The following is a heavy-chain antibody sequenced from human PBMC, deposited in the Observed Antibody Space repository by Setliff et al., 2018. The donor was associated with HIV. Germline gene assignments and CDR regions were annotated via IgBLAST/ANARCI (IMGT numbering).Heavy chain of an antibody. CDR3: AREGEISVGATAAYFDN. CDR2: IYHGGYT. J-gene: IGHJ4*02. CDR1: GGSISTNYW. Sequence: SETLSLTCAVSGGSISTNYWWSWVRQPPGKGLEWIGEIYHGGYTNYNPSLKSRATISVDKSKNHFSLKLTSVTAADTAVYYCAREGEISVGATAAYFDNWGQGTLVTVSS. D-gene: IGHD1-26*01. V-gene: IGHV4-4*02.